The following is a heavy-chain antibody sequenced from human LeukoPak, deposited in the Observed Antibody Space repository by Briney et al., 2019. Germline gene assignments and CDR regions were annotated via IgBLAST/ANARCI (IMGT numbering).Heavy chain of an antibody. V-gene: IGHV3-7*01. Sequence: GGSLRLSCARSGFIFSLSSMTWVRQSPGKGLEWVATINPDGSMKWYLDSVNGRFTISRDNSDNAVFVQMNSLRVEDMAVYYCAKLLGDVTTLDYWGQGILVTVSS. J-gene: IGHJ4*02. CDR2: INPDGSMK. D-gene: IGHD3-16*01. CDR3: AKLLGDVTTLDY. CDR1: GFIFSLSS.